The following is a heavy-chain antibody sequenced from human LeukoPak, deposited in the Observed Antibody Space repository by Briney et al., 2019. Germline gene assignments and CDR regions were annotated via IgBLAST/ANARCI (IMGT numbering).Heavy chain of an antibody. J-gene: IGHJ3*02. CDR2: ISISSSYI. CDR3: ARDAWSGWYGAAFDI. Sequence: PGGSLRLSCAASGFTFSSYSMNWVRQAPGKGLEWVSSISISSSYIYYADSVKGRFTITIDNAKDSLHLQINSLRAADTAVYYCARDAWSGWYGAAFDIWGQGTLVTVSS. CDR1: GFTFSSYS. D-gene: IGHD6-19*01. V-gene: IGHV3-21*01.